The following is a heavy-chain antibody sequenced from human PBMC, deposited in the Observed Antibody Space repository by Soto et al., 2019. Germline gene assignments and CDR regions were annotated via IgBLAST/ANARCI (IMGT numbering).Heavy chain of an antibody. D-gene: IGHD5-18*01. CDR2: INAGNGNT. V-gene: IGHV1-3*01. CDR3: ARGYSYGAYFDY. CDR1: GYTFTSYA. J-gene: IGHJ4*02. Sequence: GASVKVSCKATGYTFTSYAMHWVRQAPGQRLEWMGWINAGNGNTKYSQKFQGRVTITRDTSASTAYMELSSLRSEDTAVYYCARGYSYGAYFDYWGQGTLVTVSS.